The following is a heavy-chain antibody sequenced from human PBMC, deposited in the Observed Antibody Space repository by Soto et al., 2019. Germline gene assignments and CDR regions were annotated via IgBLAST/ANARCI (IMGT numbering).Heavy chain of an antibody. Sequence: GSLRLSCAASGFTFSSYEMNWVRQAPGKGLEWVSYISSSGSTIYYADSVKGRFTISRDNAKNSLYLQMNSLRAEDTAVYYCARAPPRRLWSGGLLNFDYWGQGTLVTVSS. V-gene: IGHV3-48*03. CDR1: GFTFSSYE. CDR3: ARAPPRRLWSGGLLNFDY. J-gene: IGHJ4*02. CDR2: ISSSGSTI. D-gene: IGHD3-3*01.